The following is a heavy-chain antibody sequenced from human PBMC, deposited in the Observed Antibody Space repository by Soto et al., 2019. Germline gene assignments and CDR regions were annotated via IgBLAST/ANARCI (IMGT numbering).Heavy chain of an antibody. D-gene: IGHD2-15*01. Sequence: PGESLKISCKGSGYTFTSYWIGWVRQMPGEGLEWMGVIYPSDSDIRYSPSFQGKVTISADKSITTAYLQWSSLKAADTAMYYCVRSGTSSGRFSDYWGQGTLVNVSS. V-gene: IGHV5-51*01. CDR3: VRSGTSSGRFSDY. J-gene: IGHJ4*02. CDR1: GYTFTSYW. CDR2: IYPSDSDI.